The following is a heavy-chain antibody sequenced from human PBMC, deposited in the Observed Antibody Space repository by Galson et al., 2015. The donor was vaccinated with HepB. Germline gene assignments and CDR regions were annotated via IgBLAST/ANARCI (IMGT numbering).Heavy chain of an antibody. V-gene: IGHV1-18*01. CDR2: ISAYNGNT. CDR3: ARGRGSTTLVRGVIINPYWFDP. CDR1: GYTFSSYS. D-gene: IGHD3-10*01. J-gene: IGHJ5*02. Sequence: SVKVSCKASGYTFSSYSVTWVRQAPGQGLEWMGWISAYNGNTHYAQKFQGRVTMTTDTSTRTAYMELRSLTSDDTAVYYCARGRGSTTLVRGVIINPYWFDPWGQGTLVTVSS.